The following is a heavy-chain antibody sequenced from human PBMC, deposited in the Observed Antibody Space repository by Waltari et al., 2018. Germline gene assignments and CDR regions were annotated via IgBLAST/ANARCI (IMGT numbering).Heavy chain of an antibody. CDR2: ISGSSGST. V-gene: IGHV3-23*01. Sequence: EVQLLESGGGLVQPGGSLRLSCAASGFTFSSYAMSWVRQAPGKWLEWVSRISGSSGSTYYAAPVKGRFTISRDNSKNTLYLQMNSLRAEDTAVYYCAKTLGSSWYESDYWGQGTLVTVSS. D-gene: IGHD6-13*01. CDR3: AKTLGSSWYESDY. CDR1: GFTFSSYA. J-gene: IGHJ4*02.